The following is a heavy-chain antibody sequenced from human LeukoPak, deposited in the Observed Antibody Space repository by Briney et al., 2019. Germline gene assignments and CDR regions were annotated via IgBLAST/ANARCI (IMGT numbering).Heavy chain of an antibody. D-gene: IGHD5-12*01. V-gene: IGHV1-18*01. CDR1: GYTFTSYG. Sequence: ASVKVSCKASGYTFTSYGISWVRQAPGQGLEWMGWISAYNGNTNYAQKLQGRVTMTTDTSTSTAYMELGSLRSDDTAVYYCARGPAVATITNYYYYGMDVWGQGTTVTVSS. J-gene: IGHJ6*02. CDR2: ISAYNGNT. CDR3: ARGPAVATITNYYYYGMDV.